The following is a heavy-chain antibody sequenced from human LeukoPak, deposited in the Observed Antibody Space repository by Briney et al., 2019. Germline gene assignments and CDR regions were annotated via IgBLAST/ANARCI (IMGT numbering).Heavy chain of an antibody. J-gene: IGHJ3*02. CDR1: GFTFNNAW. CDR3: TNDLIFGVGIIYDAFDI. V-gene: IGHV3-15*01. CDR2: IKSKSYGGTA. D-gene: IGHD3-3*01. Sequence: GGSLRLSCSASGFTFNNAWMSWVRQAPGKGLEWVGRIKSKSYGGTAQYAAPAKGRFTISRDDSKNTLYLQMNSLKIEDTAVYYCTNDLIFGVGIIYDAFDIWGQGTMVTVSS.